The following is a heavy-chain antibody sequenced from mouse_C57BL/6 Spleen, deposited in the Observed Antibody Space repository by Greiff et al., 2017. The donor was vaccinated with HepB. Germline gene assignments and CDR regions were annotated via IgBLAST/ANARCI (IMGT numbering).Heavy chain of an antibody. CDR1: GYTFTDYN. CDR2: INPNNGGT. Sequence: EVQLQQSGPELVKPGASVKMSCKASGYTFTDYNMHWVKQSHGKSLEWIGYINPNNGGTSYNQKFKGKATLTVNKSSSTAYMELRSLTSEDSAVYYCARSLFITTVVADYYAMDYWGQGTSVTVSS. V-gene: IGHV1-22*01. J-gene: IGHJ4*01. CDR3: ARSLFITTVVADYYAMDY. D-gene: IGHD1-1*01.